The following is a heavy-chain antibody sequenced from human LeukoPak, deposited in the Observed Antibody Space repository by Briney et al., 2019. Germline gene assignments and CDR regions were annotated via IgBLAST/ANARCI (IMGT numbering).Heavy chain of an antibody. CDR2: MSSRGTYI. D-gene: IGHD3-10*01. V-gene: IGHV3-21*01. Sequence: GGSLRLSCAASGFTFRVYSMNWVRHVPGQGLEWISSMSSRGTYIYYADAVKGRFTISRDNTQSSVFLQMNSLRVDDTAIYYCARELSWGFSFDYWGQGTLVTVSS. J-gene: IGHJ4*02. CDR1: GFTFRVYS. CDR3: ARELSWGFSFDY.